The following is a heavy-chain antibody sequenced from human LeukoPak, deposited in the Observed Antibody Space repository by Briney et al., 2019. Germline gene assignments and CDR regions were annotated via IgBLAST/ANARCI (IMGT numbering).Heavy chain of an antibody. D-gene: IGHD2-2*01. CDR2: IYHSGST. CDR1: GYSISSGYY. V-gene: IGHV4-38-2*02. CDR3: ARVRIGRYCSSTSCYAFDY. Sequence: SETLSLTCTVSGYSISSGYYWGWIRQPPGKGLEWIGSIYHSGSTYYNPFLKSRVTISVDTSKNQFSLKLSSVTAADTAVYYCARVRIGRYCSSTSCYAFDYWGQGTLVTVSS. J-gene: IGHJ4*02.